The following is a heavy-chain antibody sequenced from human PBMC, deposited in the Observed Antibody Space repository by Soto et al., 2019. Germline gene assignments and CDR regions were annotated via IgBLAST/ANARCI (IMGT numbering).Heavy chain of an antibody. V-gene: IGHV4-31*03. CDR3: ARGLLH. CDR1: GGSISSGGYY. D-gene: IGHD2-15*01. J-gene: IGHJ4*01. CDR2: ISYSGST. Sequence: QVQLQESGPGLVQPSQTLSLTCTVSGGSISSGGYYWSWIRQHPGTGLEWIGHISYSGSTYYNPSLKTRFTVSVETSSNQFPPIVNSVTASDTAVYYCARGLLHWVQGTLVTVSS.